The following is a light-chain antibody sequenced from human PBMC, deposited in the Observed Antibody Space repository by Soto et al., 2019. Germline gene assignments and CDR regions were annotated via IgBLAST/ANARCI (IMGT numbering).Light chain of an antibody. CDR1: QSVSIL. CDR2: GAS. CDR3: HQRQYWPPIT. V-gene: IGKV3-15*01. Sequence: EIVITQSPATLSVSPGERATLSCRASQSVSILLAWYQQKPGQAPRLLIYGASTRATGIPARFSGSGSGTDFTLTISSLEPEDFAVYYCHQRQYWPPITFGQGTQLEIK. J-gene: IGKJ5*01.